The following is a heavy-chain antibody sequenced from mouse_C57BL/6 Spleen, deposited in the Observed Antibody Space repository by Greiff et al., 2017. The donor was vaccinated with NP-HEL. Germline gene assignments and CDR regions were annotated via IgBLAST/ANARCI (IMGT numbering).Heavy chain of an antibody. CDR2: IYPRSGNT. Sequence: QVHVKQSGAELARPGASVKLSCKASGYTFTSYGISWVKQRTGQGLEWIGEIYPRSGNTYYNEKFKGKATLTADKSSSTAYMELRSLTSEDSAVYFCARPLTTVVATNAMDYWGQGTSVTVSS. D-gene: IGHD1-1*01. CDR3: ARPLTTVVATNAMDY. V-gene: IGHV1-81*01. CDR1: GYTFTSYG. J-gene: IGHJ4*01.